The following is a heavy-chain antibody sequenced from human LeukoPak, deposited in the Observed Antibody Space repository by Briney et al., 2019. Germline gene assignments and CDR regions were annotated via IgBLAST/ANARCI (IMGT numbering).Heavy chain of an antibody. CDR1: GFTFSNAW. V-gene: IGHV3-15*01. J-gene: IGHJ4*02. CDR2: IKSKADGGTI. CDR3: AIRYDSSGYYYNHYFDF. Sequence: PGGSLRLSCAASGFTFSNAWMSWVRQAPGKGLEWVGRIKSKADGGTIDYAAPVKGRFTISRDDSKNTLYLQMNSLKTEDTAVYYCAIRYDSSGYYYNHYFDFWGQGALVTVSS. D-gene: IGHD3-22*01.